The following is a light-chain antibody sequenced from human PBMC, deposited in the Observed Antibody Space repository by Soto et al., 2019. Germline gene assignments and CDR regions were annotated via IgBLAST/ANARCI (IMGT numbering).Light chain of an antibody. CDR2: GAS. Sequence: IVITQSPATLSMSPVERATLSFWASQTISSSLAWYQQKPGQAPRLLIYGASTRAAGVPVRFSGSGSGTEFTLTINRLETEDFAVYYCQQYGSSRTFGQGTKVDIK. J-gene: IGKJ1*01. V-gene: IGKV3-15*01. CDR3: QQYGSSRT. CDR1: QTISSS.